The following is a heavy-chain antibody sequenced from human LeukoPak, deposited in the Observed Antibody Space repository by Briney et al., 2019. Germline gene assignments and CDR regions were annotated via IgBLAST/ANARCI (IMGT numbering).Heavy chain of an antibody. CDR2: IIPIFGTA. CDR3: ARGGVEYYDSSGYYYGESLDY. Sequence: ASVKVSCKASGGTFSSYAISWVRQAPGQRLEWMGGIIPIFGTANYAQKFQGRVTITADESTSTAYMELSSLGSEDTAVYYCARGGVEYYDSSGYYYGESLDYWGQGTLVTVSS. CDR1: GGTFSSYA. D-gene: IGHD3-22*01. V-gene: IGHV1-69*13. J-gene: IGHJ4*02.